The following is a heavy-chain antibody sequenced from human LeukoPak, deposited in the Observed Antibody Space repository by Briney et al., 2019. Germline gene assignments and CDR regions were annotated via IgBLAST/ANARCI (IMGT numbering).Heavy chain of an antibody. V-gene: IGHV3-74*01. CDR3: ARIRGRRSKKWIQLWWYYFDY. Sequence: GGSLRLSCAASGFTFSNYGMNWVRQAPGKGLVWVSRINSDGSSTSYADSVKGRFTISRDNAKNTLYLQMNSLRAEDTAVYYCARIRGRRSKKWIQLWWYYFDYWGQGTLVTVSS. J-gene: IGHJ4*02. D-gene: IGHD5-18*01. CDR1: GFTFSNYG. CDR2: INSDGSST.